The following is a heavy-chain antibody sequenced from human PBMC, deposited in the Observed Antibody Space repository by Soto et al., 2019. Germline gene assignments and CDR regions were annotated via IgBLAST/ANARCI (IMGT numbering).Heavy chain of an antibody. V-gene: IGHV4-39*01. CDR2: IYYSGST. CDR1: GGSISSTSYY. Sequence: PSETLSLTCTVSGGSISSTSYYWGWIRQPPWKELEWIGSIYYSGSTYYNPSLKSRVTISVDTSKNQFSLKLSSVTAADTAIYYCARRRPAAAYYFDYWRQGTLVTVSS. CDR3: ARRRPAAAYYFDY. D-gene: IGHD2-2*01. J-gene: IGHJ4*02.